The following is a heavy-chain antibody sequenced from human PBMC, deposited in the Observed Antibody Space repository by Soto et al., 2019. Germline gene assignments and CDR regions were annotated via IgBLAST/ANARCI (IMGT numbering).Heavy chain of an antibody. CDR1: GFNFGRNG. J-gene: IGHJ4*02. V-gene: IGHV3-7*01. CDR2: IKKDGMGQ. D-gene: IGHD4-17*01. Sequence: EVQLVESGGGLVQPGGSLESSWAPSGFNFGRNGIGGFGKPPGRGWEWWATIKKDGMGQYNVNSVKARFTIFRDNAKNSLCLQMNSLRAEDTAIYYCARDPTASYGDSLLFDYWGQGTLVIVSS. CDR3: ARDPTASYGDSLLFDY.